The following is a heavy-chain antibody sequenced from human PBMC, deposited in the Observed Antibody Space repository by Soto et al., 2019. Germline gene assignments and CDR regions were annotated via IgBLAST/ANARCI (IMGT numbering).Heavy chain of an antibody. CDR2: IIPIFRTA. D-gene: IGHD2-2*01. CDR3: ARRYCISTSCHYYGMDV. Sequence: GASVKVSCKASGGTFSTYTVSWVRQAPGQGLEWMGGIIPIFRTANYAQKFQGRVTVTADESTSTAYMELSSLRSEDTAVYYRARRYCISTSCHYYGMDVWGQGTTVTVSS. V-gene: IGHV1-69*13. J-gene: IGHJ6*02. CDR1: GGTFSTYT.